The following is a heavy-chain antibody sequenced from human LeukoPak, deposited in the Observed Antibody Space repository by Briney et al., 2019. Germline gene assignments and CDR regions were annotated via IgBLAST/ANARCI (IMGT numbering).Heavy chain of an antibody. Sequence: GGSLRLSCAASGFTFSSYAMRWVRQAPGKGLEWVAVISYDGSNKYYADSVKGRFTISRDNSKNTLYLQMNSLRAEDTAVYYCARDSEDSSGYIYWYFDLWGRGTLVTVSS. J-gene: IGHJ2*01. CDR3: ARDSEDSSGYIYWYFDL. CDR1: GFTFSSYA. D-gene: IGHD3-22*01. V-gene: IGHV3-30-3*01. CDR2: ISYDGSNK.